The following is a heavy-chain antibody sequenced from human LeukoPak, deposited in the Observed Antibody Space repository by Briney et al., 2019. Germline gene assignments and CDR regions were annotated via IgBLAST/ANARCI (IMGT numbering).Heavy chain of an antibody. J-gene: IGHJ4*02. CDR1: GFTSSSYG. D-gene: IGHD5-18*01. CDR2: ISYDGSNK. CDR3: AKDGTAMGYFDY. V-gene: IGHV3-30*18. Sequence: GGSLRLSCAASGFTSSSYGMHWVRQAPGKGLEWVAVISYDGSNKYYADSVKGRFTISRDNSKNTLYLQMNSLRAEDTAVYYCAKDGTAMGYFDYWGQGTLVTVSS.